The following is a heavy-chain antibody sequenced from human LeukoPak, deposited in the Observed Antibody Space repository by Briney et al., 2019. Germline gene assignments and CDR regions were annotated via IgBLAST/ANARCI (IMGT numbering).Heavy chain of an antibody. V-gene: IGHV4-4*07. J-gene: IGHJ5*02. D-gene: IGHD4-17*01. CDR3: TRDTGTTGEVKFDP. CDR1: GNSFGDYY. CDR2: IYTSGST. Sequence: SETLSLTCTVSGNSFGDYYWSWIRQPAGKGLEWIGRIYTSGSTTYNPSLKSRVTMSVDTSKSQFSLNLMSVTAADTAVYYCTRDTGTTGEVKFDPWGQGTLVTVSS.